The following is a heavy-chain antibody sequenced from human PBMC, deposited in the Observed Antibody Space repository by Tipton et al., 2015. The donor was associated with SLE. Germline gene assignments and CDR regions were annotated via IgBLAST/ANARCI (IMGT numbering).Heavy chain of an antibody. V-gene: IGHV4-59*08. CDR3: ARGVNYRLLPDTPGYFNH. Sequence: TLSLTCSVSGDSINSFYWSWIRQPPGKGLEWIGYIYFSGSTDYNPSLKSRVSISVDTSKNQFSLRLNSVTAADTAVYFCARGVNYRLLPDTPGYFNHWGQGTLVTVSS. CDR1: GDSINSFY. CDR2: IYFSGST. J-gene: IGHJ1*01. D-gene: IGHD2-2*01.